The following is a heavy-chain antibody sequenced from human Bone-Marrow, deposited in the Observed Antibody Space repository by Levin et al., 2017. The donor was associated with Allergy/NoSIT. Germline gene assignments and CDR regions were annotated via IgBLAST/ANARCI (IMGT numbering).Heavy chain of an antibody. D-gene: IGHD3-10*01. Sequence: SQTLSLPCAVDGGSFPGSFWTWIRPPPGKGLEWIGEINHSGSTKYNPSLTSRVTISVDTSKKEFSLNLSSVTAADTAVFYCARGGRWSFSYYFDYWGQGTRVTVSS. CDR3: ARGGRWSFSYYFDY. CDR1: GGSFPGSF. CDR2: INHSGST. J-gene: IGHJ4*02. V-gene: IGHV4-34*01.